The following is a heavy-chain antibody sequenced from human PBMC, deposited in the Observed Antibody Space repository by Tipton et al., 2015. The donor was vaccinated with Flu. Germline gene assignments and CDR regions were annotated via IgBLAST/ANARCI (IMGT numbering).Heavy chain of an antibody. D-gene: IGHD6-19*01. Sequence: VQLVQSGAEVKKPGESLKISCKGSASTFTSYWIAWVRQMPGKGLEWMGIIYPGDSDTRYSPAFQGQVTISVDRSMWTAYLQWSSLKASDTAMYYCARQGQWLAYFDYWGQGTLVTVSS. J-gene: IGHJ4*02. V-gene: IGHV5-51*01. CDR2: IYPGDSDT. CDR3: ARQGQWLAYFDY. CDR1: ASTFTSYW.